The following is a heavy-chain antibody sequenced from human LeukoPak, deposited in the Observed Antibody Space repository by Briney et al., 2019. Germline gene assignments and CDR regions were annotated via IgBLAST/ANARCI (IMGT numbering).Heavy chain of an antibody. CDR3: ARVGYYYDSSGYD. J-gene: IGHJ4*02. CDR2: IYYSGST. Sequence: PSETLSLTCAVSGGSISSGGYSWSWIRQPPGKGLEWIGYIYYSGSTYYNPSLKSRVTISVDTSKNQFSLKLSSVTAADTAVYYCARVGYYYDSSGYDWGQGTLVTVSS. D-gene: IGHD3-22*01. V-gene: IGHV4-30-4*07. CDR1: GGSISSGGYS.